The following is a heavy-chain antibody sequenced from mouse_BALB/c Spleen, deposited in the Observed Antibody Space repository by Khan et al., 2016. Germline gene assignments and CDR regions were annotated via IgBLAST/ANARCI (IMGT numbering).Heavy chain of an antibody. CDR1: GYTFTSYW. Sequence: QVQLKQSGAELAKPGASVKMSCKASGYTFTSYWMHWVKQRPGQGLEWIGYINPSTGYTEYNQKFKDKATLTADKSSSTAYMQLSRLTSGVCALYYGARYYSNYFDYWGKGTTLTVSS. CDR2: INPSTGYT. V-gene: IGHV1-7*01. CDR3: ARYYSNYFDY. J-gene: IGHJ2*01. D-gene: IGHD2-5*01.